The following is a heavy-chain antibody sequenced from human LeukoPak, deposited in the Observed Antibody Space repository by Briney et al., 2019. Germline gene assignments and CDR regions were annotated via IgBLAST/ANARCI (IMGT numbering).Heavy chain of an antibody. CDR2: VHQNGSA. Sequence: SETLSLTCSVSGGPINSYWSWIRQSPGKGLEWVGCVHQNGSASYKSSLQRRVTMSVDTSKRQVSLMLNSVTAADTAVYYCARDVRRGLRFNNIYPYFGMDVWGKGTTVIVSA. V-gene: IGHV4-59*01. D-gene: IGHD3-3*01. CDR3: ARDVRRGLRFNNIYPYFGMDV. J-gene: IGHJ6*04. CDR1: GGPINSY.